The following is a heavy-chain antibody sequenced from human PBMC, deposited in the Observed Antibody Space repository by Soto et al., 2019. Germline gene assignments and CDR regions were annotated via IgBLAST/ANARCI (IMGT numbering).Heavy chain of an antibody. J-gene: IGHJ3*02. V-gene: IGHV3-33*01. Sequence: LRLSCAASGFTFSSYGMHWVRQAPGKGLEWVAVIWYDGSNKYYADSVKGRFTISRDNSKNTLYLQMNSLRAEDTAVYYCARVPQYDRPRYMARDAFDIWGQGTMVTVSS. CDR2: IWYDGSNK. CDR3: ARVPQYDRPRYMARDAFDI. CDR1: GFTFSSYG. D-gene: IGHD1-1*01.